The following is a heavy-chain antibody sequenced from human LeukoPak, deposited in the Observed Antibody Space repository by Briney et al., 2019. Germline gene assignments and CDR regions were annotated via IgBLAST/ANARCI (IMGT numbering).Heavy chain of an antibody. V-gene: IGHV4-4*02. D-gene: IGHD5-12*01. CDR1: GGSISSTNW. Sequence: SETLSLTCAVSGGSISSTNWWTWVRQPPGKGLEWIGEINHSGSTNYNPSLKSRVTISVDTSKNQFSLKLSSVTAADTAVYYCASLSWLPQDCWGQGTLVTVSS. J-gene: IGHJ4*02. CDR2: INHSGST. CDR3: ASLSWLPQDC.